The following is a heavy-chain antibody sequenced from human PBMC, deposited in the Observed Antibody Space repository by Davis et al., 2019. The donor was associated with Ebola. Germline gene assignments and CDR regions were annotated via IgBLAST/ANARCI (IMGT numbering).Heavy chain of an antibody. J-gene: IGHJ2*01. CDR2: ISWNSGSI. D-gene: IGHD5-24*01. CDR1: GFTFDDYA. CDR3: ARSLVEMATIVDWYFDL. V-gene: IGHV3-9*01. Sequence: PGGSLRLSCAASGFTFDDYAMHWVRQAPGKGLEWVSGISWNSGSIGYADSVKGRFTISRDNSKNTLYLQMNSLRAEDTAVYYCARSLVEMATIVDWYFDLWGRGTLVTVSS.